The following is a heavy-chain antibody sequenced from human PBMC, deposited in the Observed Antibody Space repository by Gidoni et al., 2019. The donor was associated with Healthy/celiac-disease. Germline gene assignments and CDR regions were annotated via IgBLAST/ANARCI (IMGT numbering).Heavy chain of an antibody. V-gene: IGHV3-30-3*01. CDR3: ARDQRTVVTFYSLDY. Sequence: QVQLVESGGGVVQPGRSLRLSFAASGFTFSSYAMHWVRQAPGKGLEWVAVISYDGSNKYYADSVKGRFTISRDNSKNTLYLQMNSLRAEDTAVYYCARDQRTVVTFYSLDYWGQGTLVTVSS. CDR2: ISYDGSNK. J-gene: IGHJ4*02. D-gene: IGHD2-15*01. CDR1: GFTFSSYA.